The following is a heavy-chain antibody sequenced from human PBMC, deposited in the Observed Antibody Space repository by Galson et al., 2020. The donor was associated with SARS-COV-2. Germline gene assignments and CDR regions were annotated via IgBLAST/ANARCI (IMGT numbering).Heavy chain of an antibody. J-gene: IGHJ5*02. V-gene: IGHV1-18*01. CDR3: ARDLGLHEVDYCDYGNWFDP. D-gene: IGHD4-17*01. CDR2: NSTNNGNT. CDR1: ACTITTYG. Sequence: SVQVSCKASACTITTYGISWVRQPPAQELQWMGGNSTNNGNTYTAREIQGRVTITTDTSTSTDYMELRDLRSDDTAVYYCARDLGLHEVDYCDYGNWFDPWGQGMLVTVAS.